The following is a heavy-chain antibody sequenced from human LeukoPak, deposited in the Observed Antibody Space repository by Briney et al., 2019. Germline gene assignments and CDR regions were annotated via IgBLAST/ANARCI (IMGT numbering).Heavy chain of an antibody. CDR2: INHSGST. J-gene: IGHJ4*02. D-gene: IGHD3-22*01. CDR3: ARTLVSMIVVKFDY. CDR1: GGSFSGYY. V-gene: IGHV4-34*01. Sequence: PSETLSLTCAVYGGSFSGYYWSWIRQPPGKGLEWIGEINHSGSTNYNPSLKSRVTISVDTSKNQFSLKLSSVTAADTAVYYCARTLVSMIVVKFDYWGQGTLVTVSS.